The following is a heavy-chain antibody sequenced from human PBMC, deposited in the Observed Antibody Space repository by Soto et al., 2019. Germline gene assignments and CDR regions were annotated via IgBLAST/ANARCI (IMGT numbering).Heavy chain of an antibody. CDR3: TTDWADIVVVPAANYYYYFMDV. V-gene: IGHV3-15*01. D-gene: IGHD2-2*01. CDR1: GFTFSNAW. Sequence: EVQLVESGGGLVKPGGSLRLSCAASGFTFSNAWMSWVRQAPGKGLEWVGRIKSKTDGGTTDYAAPVKGRFTISRDDSKNTLYLQMNSLKTEDTAVYYCTTDWADIVVVPAANYYYYFMDVWGKGTTVTVSS. CDR2: IKSKTDGGTT. J-gene: IGHJ6*03.